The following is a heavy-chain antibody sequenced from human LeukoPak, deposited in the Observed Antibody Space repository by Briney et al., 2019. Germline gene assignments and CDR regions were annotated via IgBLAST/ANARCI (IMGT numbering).Heavy chain of an antibody. CDR3: AKDRGRFLEWLFVN. D-gene: IGHD3-3*01. CDR1: GFTFSSYA. J-gene: IGHJ4*02. V-gene: IGHV3-23*01. CDR2: NSGSGGST. Sequence: GGSLRLSCAASGFTFSSYAMSWVRQAPGKGLEWVSANSGSGGSTYYADSVKGRFTISRDNSKNTLYLQMNSLRAEDTAVYYCAKDRGRFLEWLFVNWGQGTLVTVSS.